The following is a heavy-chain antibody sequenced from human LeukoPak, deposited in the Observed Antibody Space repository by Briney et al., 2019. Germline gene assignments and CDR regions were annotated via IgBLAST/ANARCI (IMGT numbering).Heavy chain of an antibody. CDR3: ARHLSYGSGDYQNYFDY. CDR2: IHYSGST. J-gene: IGHJ4*02. D-gene: IGHD3-10*01. V-gene: IGHV4-39*01. CDR1: DDSISSRHYY. Sequence: PSETLSLTCIVSDDSISSRHYYRGWIRQPPGKGLEWIGSIHYSGSTYYNPSLKSRVTISGDTSTNQFSLKLTSVTAADAAVYYCARHLSYGSGDYQNYFDYWGQGILVTVSS.